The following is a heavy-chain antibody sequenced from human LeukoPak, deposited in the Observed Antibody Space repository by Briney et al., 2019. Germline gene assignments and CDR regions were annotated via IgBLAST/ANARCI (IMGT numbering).Heavy chain of an antibody. J-gene: IGHJ6*03. CDR3: ARGPYCGGGTCYIRYYYMDV. D-gene: IGHD2-15*01. V-gene: IGHV3-23*01. Sequence: GGTLRLSCAASGFTFSSYGMSWVRQAPGKGLEWVSAISGSGGSTYYADSVKGRFTISRDNAKNSLYLQLNSLRAEDTAVYYCARGPYCGGGTCYIRYYYMDVWGKGTTVTVSS. CDR1: GFTFSSYG. CDR2: ISGSGGST.